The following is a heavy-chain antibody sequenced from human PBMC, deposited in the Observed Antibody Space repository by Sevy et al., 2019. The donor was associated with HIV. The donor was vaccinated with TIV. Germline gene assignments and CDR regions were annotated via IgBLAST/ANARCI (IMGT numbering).Heavy chain of an antibody. Sequence: ASVKVSCKDSGYTFTSYDINWVRQATGQGLEWMGWMNPNSGNTGYAQKFQGRVTMTRNTSISTAYMELSSLRSEDTAVYYCARGGERHSTNGVCYGFDYWGQGTLVTVSS. CDR2: MNPNSGNT. D-gene: IGHD2-8*01. CDR1: GYTFTSYD. J-gene: IGHJ4*02. CDR3: ARGGERHSTNGVCYGFDY. V-gene: IGHV1-8*01.